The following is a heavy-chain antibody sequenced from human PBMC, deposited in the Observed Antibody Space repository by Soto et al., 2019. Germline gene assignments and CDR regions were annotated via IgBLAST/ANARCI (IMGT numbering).Heavy chain of an antibody. CDR3: ARQGDDYIWGSYRQHPPYYYYYMDG. CDR2: IYYSGST. Sequence: SETLSLTCTVSGGSISSSSYYWGWIRQPPGKGLEWIGSIYYSGSTYYNPSLKSRVTISVDTSKNQFSLKLSSVTAADTAVYYCARQGDDYIWGSYRQHPPYYYYYMDGWGKGTTVTVSS. J-gene: IGHJ6*03. D-gene: IGHD3-16*02. V-gene: IGHV4-39*01. CDR1: GGSISSSSYY.